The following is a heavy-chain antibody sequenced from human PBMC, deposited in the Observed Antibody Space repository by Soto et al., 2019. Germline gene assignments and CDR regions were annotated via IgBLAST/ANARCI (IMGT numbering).Heavy chain of an antibody. CDR3: AKGRVSTGSYRPFDY. V-gene: IGHV3-53*01. J-gene: IGHJ4*02. CDR1: GFTVSSNY. CDR2: IDYGGGST. D-gene: IGHD3-22*01. Sequence: GGSLRLSCAASGFTVSSNYMTWVRQAPGKGLEWVSAIDYGGGSTNYADSVKGRFTISRDNSRNTLYLQMNSLRAEDTAVYYCAKGRVSTGSYRPFDYWGQGALVTVSS.